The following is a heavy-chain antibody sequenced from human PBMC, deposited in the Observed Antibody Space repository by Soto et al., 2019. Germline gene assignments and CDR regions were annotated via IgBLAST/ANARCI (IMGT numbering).Heavy chain of an antibody. CDR3: GRVASSSSWTPDY. CDR1: GFSFSVYS. J-gene: IGHJ4*02. V-gene: IGHV3-21*02. CDR2: LTSSSSHT. D-gene: IGHD2-2*01. Sequence: EVQLVESGGGLVKPGGSLRLSCAGSGFSFSVYSMNWVRHAPGKALEWVSSLTSSSSHTYYADSVKGRFTISRDNAKNLLYLQMDSLRDEDTAVYYCGRVASSSSWTPDYLGQGTLVTVSS.